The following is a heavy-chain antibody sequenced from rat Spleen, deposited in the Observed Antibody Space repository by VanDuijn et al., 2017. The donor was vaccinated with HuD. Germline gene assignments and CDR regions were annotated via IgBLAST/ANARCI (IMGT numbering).Heavy chain of an antibody. V-gene: IGHV5S10*01. Sequence: EVRLVESGGGLVQPGRSLKLSCTASGFTFSDYAMVWARQCPKKGLDWVATILDDGFSTYYRDSVKGRFTISRDNAKGTLYLQMDSLTSEDTATYYCATPLFDYWGQGVMVTVSS. CDR2: ILDDGFST. J-gene: IGHJ2*01. CDR1: GFTFSDYA. CDR3: ATPLFDY.